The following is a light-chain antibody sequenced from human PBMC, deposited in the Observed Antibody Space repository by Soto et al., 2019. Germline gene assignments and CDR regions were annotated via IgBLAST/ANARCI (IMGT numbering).Light chain of an antibody. CDR2: DTT. CDR3: LLSYNGPYV. CDR1: TGAVTNGHY. J-gene: IGLJ1*01. V-gene: IGLV7-46*01. Sequence: VGSHEPSLTLSPGGTVTLTCGSSTGAVTNGHYPYWFQQKPGQAPRTLIYDTTNRHSWTPARFSGSLLGGKAALTLSGAQPEHEAQYYCLLSYNGPYVFGTGTKVTVL.